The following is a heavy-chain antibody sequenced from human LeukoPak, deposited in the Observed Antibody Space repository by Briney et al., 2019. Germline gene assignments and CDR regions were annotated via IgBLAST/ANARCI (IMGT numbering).Heavy chain of an antibody. Sequence: ASVKVSCKASGYTFASYGISWVRQAPGQGLEWIGWISAYNGYTNYAQKFQDRVTLTTDTSATTVYMELTSLRSDDTAIYYCARDGTEDVRRSSQFYVKYNYNGMDVWGQGTMVTVSS. J-gene: IGHJ6*02. V-gene: IGHV1-18*01. D-gene: IGHD1-1*01. CDR1: GYTFASYG. CDR3: ARDGTEDVRRSSQFYVKYNYNGMDV. CDR2: ISAYNGYT.